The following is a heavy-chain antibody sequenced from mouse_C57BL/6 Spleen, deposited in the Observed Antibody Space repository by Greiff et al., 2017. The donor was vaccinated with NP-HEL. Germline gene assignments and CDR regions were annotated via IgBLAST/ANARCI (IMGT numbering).Heavy chain of an antibody. V-gene: IGHV7-3*01. CDR1: GFTFTDYY. CDR2: IRNKANGYTT. CDR3: ARYERNGMDY. Sequence: EVKLMESGGGLVQPGGSLSLSCAASGFTFTDYYMSWVRQPPGKALEWLGFIRNKANGYTTEYSAYVKGRFTISRDNSQSILYLQMNALRAEDRATYYCARYERNGMDYLGQGTSVTVSS. J-gene: IGHJ4*01.